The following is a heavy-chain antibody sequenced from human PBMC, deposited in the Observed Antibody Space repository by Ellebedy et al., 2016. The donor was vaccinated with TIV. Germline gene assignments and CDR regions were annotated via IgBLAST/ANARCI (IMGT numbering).Heavy chain of an antibody. D-gene: IGHD2-8*02. V-gene: IGHV3-23*01. CDR2: IGSSAYTT. CDR1: GFNFGGHA. CDR3: AKDVRYTTGWGGALDI. J-gene: IGHJ3*02. Sequence: PGGSLRLSCAASGFNFGGHAMKWVRQAPGKGLEWVSSIGSSAYTTHYADSVKGRFTISRDNSRNTLYLQMNSLGGEDTAVYFCAKDVRYTTGWGGALDIWGQGAMVTVSS.